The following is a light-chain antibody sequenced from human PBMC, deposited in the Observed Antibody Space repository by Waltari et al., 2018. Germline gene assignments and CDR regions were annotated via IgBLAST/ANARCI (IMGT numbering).Light chain of an antibody. J-gene: IGKJ3*01. CDR2: AAS. Sequence: IDMTQSPSSLSASAGARITVTGRASQDIGNFLAWYQQTPGKRPKLLVYAASTLQAGVPSRFSGSGSGTDFTLTVSNLQPEDVATYYCQKYNTYPYTFGPGTKVDI. CDR1: QDIGNF. V-gene: IGKV1-27*01. CDR3: QKYNTYPYT.